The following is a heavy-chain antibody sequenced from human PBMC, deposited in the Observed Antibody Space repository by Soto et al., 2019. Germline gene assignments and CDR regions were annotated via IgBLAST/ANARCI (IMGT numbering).Heavy chain of an antibody. CDR3: ARRRYCGYDCYHKHYYGMDV. CDR1: GDTFSSYT. D-gene: IGHD2-21*02. J-gene: IGHJ6*02. CDR2: IIPVRTTT. Sequence: QVQLVQSGAEVKMPGSSVKVSCRASGDTFSSYTVNWLRQAPGRGLEWMGRIIPVRTTTDYAQKFRGRVTITADKSSNTVYMELTSLSSDDTAVYYCARRRYCGYDCYHKHYYGMDVWGQGTTVTVAS. V-gene: IGHV1-69*08.